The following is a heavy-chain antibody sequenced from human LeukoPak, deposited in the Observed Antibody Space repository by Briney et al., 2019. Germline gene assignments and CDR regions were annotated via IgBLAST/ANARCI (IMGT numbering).Heavy chain of an antibody. D-gene: IGHD5-12*01. J-gene: IGHJ4*02. CDR3: AAGVAAISYFDY. V-gene: IGHV3-43*02. CDR1: GFTFDDYA. CDR2: ISGDGGST. Sequence: GGSLRLSCAASGFTFDDYAMHWVRQAPGKGLEWVSLISGDGGSTYYADSVKGRFTISRDNSKNSLYLQTNGLRTEDTALYYCAAGVAAISYFDYWGQGTLVTVSS.